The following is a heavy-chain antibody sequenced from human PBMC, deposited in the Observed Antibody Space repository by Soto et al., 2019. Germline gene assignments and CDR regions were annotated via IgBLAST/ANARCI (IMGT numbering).Heavy chain of an antibody. D-gene: IGHD1-20*01. CDR3: ARALYNWTSGGRYNWFDP. Sequence: WASVKVSCKASGYTFTSYAMHWVRQAPGQRLEWMGWINAGNGNTKYSQKFQGRVTITRDTSASTAYMELSSLRSEDTAVYYCARALYNWTSGGRYNWFDPWGQGTLVTVSP. CDR2: INAGNGNT. J-gene: IGHJ5*02. V-gene: IGHV1-3*01. CDR1: GYTFTSYA.